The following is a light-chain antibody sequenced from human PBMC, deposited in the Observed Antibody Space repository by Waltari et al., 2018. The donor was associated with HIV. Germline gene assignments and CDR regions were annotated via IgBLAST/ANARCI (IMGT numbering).Light chain of an antibody. J-gene: IGKJ5*01. V-gene: IGKV1-5*03. CDR2: KAS. CDR1: ESISSW. Sequence: DIQMTQSPSTLFASVGDRVTITCRASESISSWLAWLQHKPGKAPRLLIYKASNLESGVPSRFSGSGSGTEFSLTISSLHPEDFATYYCQQYNTYSITFGQGTRLEI. CDR3: QQYNTYSIT.